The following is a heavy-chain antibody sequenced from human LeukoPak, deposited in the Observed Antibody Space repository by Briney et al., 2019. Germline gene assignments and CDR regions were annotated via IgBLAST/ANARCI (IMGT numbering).Heavy chain of an antibody. CDR1: GFTFSSYA. Sequence: GGSLRLSCAASGFTFSSYAMSWVRQAPGKGLEWVSAISGSGGSTYYADSVKGRFTITRDNSKNTLYLQMNSLRAEGTAVYYCAKVGVSAYYYDSSGSGLGVYWGQGTLVTVSS. CDR3: AKVGVSAYYYDSSGSGLGVY. J-gene: IGHJ4*02. D-gene: IGHD3-22*01. CDR2: ISGSGGST. V-gene: IGHV3-23*01.